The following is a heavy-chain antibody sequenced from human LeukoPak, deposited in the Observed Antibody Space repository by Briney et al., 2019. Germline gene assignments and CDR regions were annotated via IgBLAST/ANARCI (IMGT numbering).Heavy chain of an antibody. J-gene: IGHJ4*02. V-gene: IGHV3-30*04. CDR2: ISYDGSIN. CDR1: GFIFNSYA. Sequence: PGGSLRLSCAASGFIFNSYAVHWVRQAPGKGLEWVAVISYDGSINFYSASVKGRFTISRDNSKNTLYLQMNSLRADDTALYFCARDRRYCSGGSCYFDYFFDYWGQGTLVSVSS. D-gene: IGHD2-15*01. CDR3: ARDRRYCSGGSCYFDYFFDY.